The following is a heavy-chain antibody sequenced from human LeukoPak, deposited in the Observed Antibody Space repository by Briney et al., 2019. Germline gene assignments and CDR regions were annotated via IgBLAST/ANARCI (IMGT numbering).Heavy chain of an antibody. V-gene: IGHV4-59*12. CDR3: ARVPTVTFFDY. Sequence: SETLSLTCTVSGGSISSYYWSWIRQPPGKGLEWIGYIYYSGSTNYNPSLKSRVTISVDTSKNQFSLKLSSVAAADTAVYYCARVPTVTFFDYWGQGTLVTVSS. J-gene: IGHJ4*02. CDR1: GGSISSYY. CDR2: IYYSGST. D-gene: IGHD4-17*01.